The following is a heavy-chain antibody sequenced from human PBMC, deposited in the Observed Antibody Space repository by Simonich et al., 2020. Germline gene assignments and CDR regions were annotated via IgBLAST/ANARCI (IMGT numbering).Heavy chain of an antibody. Sequence: QVQLVQSGAEVKKPGASVKVSCKASGYTFTGYYMHWVRQAPGQGLEWVGRVNPNSGGTNYAQKFQGRDTMTRDKSISTAYMELSRLRSDDTAVYYCARGPRWTGDDAFDIWGQGTMVTVSS. CDR1: GYTFTGYY. V-gene: IGHV1-2*02. J-gene: IGHJ3*02. CDR2: VNPNSGGT. D-gene: IGHD7-27*01. CDR3: ARGPRWTGDDAFDI.